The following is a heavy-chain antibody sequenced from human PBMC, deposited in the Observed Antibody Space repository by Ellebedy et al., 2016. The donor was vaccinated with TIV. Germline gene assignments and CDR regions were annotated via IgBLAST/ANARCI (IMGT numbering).Heavy chain of an antibody. J-gene: IGHJ4*02. CDR3: AREGATMIFGVIVGGLDH. CDR2: ISAHHGNT. V-gene: IGHV1-18*04. CDR1: GYTFTNYG. D-gene: IGHD3-3*01. Sequence: AASVKVSCKASGYTFTNYGVSWARQAPGQGLEWMGWISAHHGNTNYAQNLQDRVTMTIDTSTNTAYMELRSLRFDDTAVHYGAREGATMIFGVIVGGLDHWGQGSLVTVSS.